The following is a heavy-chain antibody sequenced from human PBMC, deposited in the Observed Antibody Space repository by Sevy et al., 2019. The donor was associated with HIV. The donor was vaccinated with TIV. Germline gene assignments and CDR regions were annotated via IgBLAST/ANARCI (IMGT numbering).Heavy chain of an antibody. D-gene: IGHD4-17*01. CDR3: ARDTLGYGGNPNLDLDL. CDR1: GFSFSRYF. V-gene: IGHV3-74*01. J-gene: IGHJ5*02. CDR2: INSDGSTT. Sequence: GGYLRLSCAASGFSFSRYFMHRVRQAPGEGLVWVSRINSDGSTTNYADSVEGRFIVSRDNAKKTLYLELHSLRVEDTATYYCARDTLGYGGNPNLDLDLWGQGTLVTVSS.